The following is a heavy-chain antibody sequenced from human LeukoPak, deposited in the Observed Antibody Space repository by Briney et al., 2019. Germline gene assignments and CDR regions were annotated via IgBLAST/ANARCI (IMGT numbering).Heavy chain of an antibody. V-gene: IGHV4-59*11. J-gene: IGHJ4*02. CDR3: ARYIAAAGLYYFDY. D-gene: IGHD6-13*01. Sequence: SETLSLTCTVSSGSIGSHYWTWIRQPPGKGLEWIGYIYDIGTTNYNPSLKSRVTISVDTSKNQFSLRLSSVTAADTAVYYCARYIAAAGLYYFDYWGQGTLVTVSS. CDR1: SGSIGSHY. CDR2: IYDIGTT.